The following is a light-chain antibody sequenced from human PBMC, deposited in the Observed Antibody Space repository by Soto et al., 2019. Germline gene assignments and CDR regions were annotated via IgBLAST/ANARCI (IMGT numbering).Light chain of an antibody. V-gene: IGLV1-51*01. J-gene: IGLJ2*01. Sequence: QSVLTQPPSVSAAPGQKVTISCSGSSSNIGSNYVSWYQQLPGTAPKLLIYDNNKRPSGIPDRFSGSKSGTSATLGITGLQTGDEADYYCGTWDSSLSALVVFGGGTQLTVL. CDR1: SSNIGSNY. CDR3: GTWDSSLSALVV. CDR2: DNN.